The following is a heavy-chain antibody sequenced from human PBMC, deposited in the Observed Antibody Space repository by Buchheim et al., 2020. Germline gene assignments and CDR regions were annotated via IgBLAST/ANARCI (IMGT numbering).Heavy chain of an antibody. CDR3: ARDDRLGDFWSGERRDAFDI. J-gene: IGHJ3*02. CDR2: ISGSGGST. CDR1: GFTFSSYA. V-gene: IGHV3-23*01. D-gene: IGHD3-3*01. Sequence: EVQLLESGGGLVQPGGSLRLSCAASGFTFSSYAMSWVRQAPGKGLEWVSAISGSGGSTYYADSVKGRFTISRDNSKNTLYLQMNSLRAEDTAVYYCARDDRLGDFWSGERRDAFDIWGQGT.